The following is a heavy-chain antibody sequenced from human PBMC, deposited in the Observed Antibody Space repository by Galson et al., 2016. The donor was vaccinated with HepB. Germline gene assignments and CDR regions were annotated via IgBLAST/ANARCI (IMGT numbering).Heavy chain of an antibody. CDR2: ISGSGDNT. Sequence: SLRLSCAASGFTFSSYAMSWVRQAPGQGLEWVSVISGSGDNTYSAHSLQASFTIARDNSKNTVYLQMNSLGAEDTTVYYCAKGGTRVRGVTPNFDYWGQGTLVTVSS. CDR1: GFTFSSYA. D-gene: IGHD3-10*01. V-gene: IGHV3-23*01. CDR3: AKGGTRVRGVTPNFDY. J-gene: IGHJ4*02.